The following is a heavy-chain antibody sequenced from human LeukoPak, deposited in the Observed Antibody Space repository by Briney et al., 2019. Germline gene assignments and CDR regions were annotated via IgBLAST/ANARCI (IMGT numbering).Heavy chain of an antibody. Sequence: PGGSLRLSCAASGFTFSSYSMNWVRQAPGKGLEWVSGIGASGGSTYYADSVKGRFTISRDNSKNTLYLQMSSLRTEDTAVYYCAKAEGYDILTGLDYWGQGTLVTVSS. V-gene: IGHV3-23*01. J-gene: IGHJ4*02. CDR3: AKAEGYDILTGLDY. CDR2: IGASGGST. D-gene: IGHD3-9*01. CDR1: GFTFSSYS.